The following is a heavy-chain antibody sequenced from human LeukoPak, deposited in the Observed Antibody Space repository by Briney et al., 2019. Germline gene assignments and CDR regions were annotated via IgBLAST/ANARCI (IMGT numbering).Heavy chain of an antibody. V-gene: IGHV3-66*04. Sequence: GGSLRLSCAASGFTVSSNYMSWVRQGEGLEWVSVIYSDGSTYYADSVKGRFTISRDSSKNTLYLQMNSLRAEDTAVYYCAGLHLTYSGGWYWVDYWGQGTLVTVSS. CDR2: IYSDGST. CDR1: GFTVSSNY. D-gene: IGHD6-19*01. CDR3: AGLHLTYSGGWYWVDY. J-gene: IGHJ4*02.